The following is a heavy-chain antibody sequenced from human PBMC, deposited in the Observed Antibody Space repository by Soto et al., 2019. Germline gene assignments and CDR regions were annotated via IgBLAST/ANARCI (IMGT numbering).Heavy chain of an antibody. V-gene: IGHV3-48*02. D-gene: IGHD3-10*01. CDR2: ISSSGSII. CDR3: VTAPPFDHYSGLDV. CDR1: GFMFSGYS. J-gene: IGHJ6*02. Sequence: EALKISWAASGFMFSGYSMNWVRQAPGKGLEWVSYISSSGSIIRYADAVKGRFTGSRENAKNSLLLQMNRLRDDDRTVDEGVTAPPFDHYSGLDVSGQGIPVTVTS.